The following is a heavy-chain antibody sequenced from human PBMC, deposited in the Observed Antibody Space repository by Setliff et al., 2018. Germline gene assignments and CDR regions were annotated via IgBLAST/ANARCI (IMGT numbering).Heavy chain of an antibody. Sequence: SETLSLTCTVSRGSVRGYYWSWIRQPPGKGLEWIGYMYYSGDTNYNPSLKSRVTISVDTSKNQFSLELRSVTAADTAVYYCARLPPLHTPMALTFDYWGQGILVTVSS. V-gene: IGHV4-59*08. CDR2: MYYSGDT. J-gene: IGHJ4*02. CDR3: ARLPPLHTPMALTFDY. D-gene: IGHD5-18*01. CDR1: RGSVRGYY.